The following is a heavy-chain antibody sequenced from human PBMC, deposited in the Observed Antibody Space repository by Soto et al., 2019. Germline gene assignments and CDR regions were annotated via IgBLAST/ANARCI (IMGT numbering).Heavy chain of an antibody. CDR2: IKTDGSII. J-gene: IGHJ2*01. CDR3: ARVGQGAWYFDL. CDR1: GFSFSSYW. V-gene: IGHV3-74*01. Sequence: EVQLVESGGGLVQPGGSLRLSCAASGFSFSSYWMHWVSQAPGKGLVWVSRIKTDGSIITYADSVKGRFTISRDNAKNTLYLQRNTLRVEDTAVYYCARVGQGAWYFDLWGRGTLVTVSS. D-gene: IGHD1-26*01.